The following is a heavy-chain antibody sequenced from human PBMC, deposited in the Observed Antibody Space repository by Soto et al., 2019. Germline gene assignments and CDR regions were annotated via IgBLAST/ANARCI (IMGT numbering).Heavy chain of an antibody. J-gene: IGHJ4*02. V-gene: IGHV3-23*01. CDR3: AKEVGIDYGSGLDY. Sequence: EAQLFESGGGLVQPGGSLRLSCAASGFTFSRYAMSWVRQSPGKGLWWVSAISGSGGSTYYADSVKGRFTISRDNSKNTLYLQMNSLRAEDTAVYYCAKEVGIDYGSGLDYWGQGTLVTVSS. CDR1: GFTFSRYA. CDR2: ISGSGGST. D-gene: IGHD3-10*01.